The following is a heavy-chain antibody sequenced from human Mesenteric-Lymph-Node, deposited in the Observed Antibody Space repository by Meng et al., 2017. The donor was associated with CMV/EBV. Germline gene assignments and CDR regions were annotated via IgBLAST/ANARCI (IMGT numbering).Heavy chain of an antibody. V-gene: IGHV1-2*02. D-gene: IGHD2-2*01. J-gene: IGHJ4*02. CDR2: INPNSGGT. CDR1: GYTFTSYG. CDR3: ARDLYCSSTSCSLGYFDY. Sequence: ASVKVSCKASGYTFTSYGISWVRQAPGQGLEWMGWINPNSGGTNYAQKFQGRVTMTRDTSISTAYMELSRLRSDDTAVYYCARDLYCSSTSCSLGYFDYWGQGTLVTVSS.